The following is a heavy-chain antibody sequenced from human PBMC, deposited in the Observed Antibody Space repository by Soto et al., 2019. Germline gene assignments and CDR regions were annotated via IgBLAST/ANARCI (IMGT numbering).Heavy chain of an antibody. CDR3: SRGGVASCGFFPPPGFDY. Sequence: QVQLVQSGAEVKKPGASVKVSCKASGYTFTSYGITWVRQAPGQGLEWMGWISAYNGNTNYAQKLQGRVTMTTDTTTTTGYMEMGRLRFDDPAVYYLSRGGVASCGFFPPPGFDYWGQGTLVTVSS. D-gene: IGHD3-22*01. CDR2: ISAYNGNT. V-gene: IGHV1-18*04. J-gene: IGHJ4*02. CDR1: GYTFTSYG.